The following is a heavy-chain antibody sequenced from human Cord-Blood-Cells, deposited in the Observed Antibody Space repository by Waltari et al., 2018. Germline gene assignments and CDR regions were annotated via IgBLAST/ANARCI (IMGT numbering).Heavy chain of an antibody. J-gene: IGHJ5*02. D-gene: IGHD6-19*01. CDR3: TIAVAGKRGWFDP. CDR2: SKPNRGGT. CDR1: GYTFTGYY. Sequence: QVQLVQSGAEVKKPGASVKVSCKASGYTFTGYYIPWVGQAPGQGLEWMGWSKPNRGGTNYAQKFQCWVTMTRDTSISTAYMELSRLRADDTAVYYCTIAVAGKRGWFDPWGQGTLVTVSS. V-gene: IGHV1-2*04.